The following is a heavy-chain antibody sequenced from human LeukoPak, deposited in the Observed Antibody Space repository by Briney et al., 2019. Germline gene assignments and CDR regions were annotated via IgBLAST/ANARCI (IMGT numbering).Heavy chain of an antibody. CDR1: GFTFSSYS. V-gene: IGHV3-48*04. D-gene: IGHD6-19*01. Sequence: GGSLRLSCAASGFTFSSYSMNWVRQAPGKGLEWVSYISSSSSTIYYADSVKGRFTISRDNAKNSLYLQMNSLRAEDTAVYYCARNGYSSGWYTPTNFDYWGQGTLVTVSS. CDR2: ISSSSSTI. J-gene: IGHJ4*02. CDR3: ARNGYSSGWYTPTNFDY.